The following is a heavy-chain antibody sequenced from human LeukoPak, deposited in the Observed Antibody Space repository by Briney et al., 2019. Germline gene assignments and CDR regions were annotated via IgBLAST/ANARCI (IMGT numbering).Heavy chain of an antibody. V-gene: IGHV3-23*01. CDR2: ISGSGGST. CDR3: AKAGCSSTSCYTDS. D-gene: IGHD2-2*02. CDR1: GSTFSSYA. Sequence: GGSLRLSCAASGSTFSSYAMSWVRQAPGKGLEWVSAISGSGGSTYYADSVKGRFTISRDNSKNTLYLQMNSLRAEDTAVYYCAKAGCSSTSCYTDSWGQGTLVTVSS. J-gene: IGHJ4*02.